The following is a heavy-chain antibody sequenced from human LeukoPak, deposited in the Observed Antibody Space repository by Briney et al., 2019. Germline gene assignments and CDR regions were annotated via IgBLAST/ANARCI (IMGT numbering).Heavy chain of an antibody. V-gene: IGHV3-30*03. CDR3: AREGGPYRPLGY. Sequence: GGSLRLSCAASGFTFSSYGMHWVRQAPGKGLEWVAVISYDGSNKYYADSVKGRFTISRDNSKNTLYLQMNSLRAEDTAVYYCAREGGPYRPLGYSGQGTLVTVSS. J-gene: IGHJ4*02. CDR2: ISYDGSNK. CDR1: GFTFSSYG.